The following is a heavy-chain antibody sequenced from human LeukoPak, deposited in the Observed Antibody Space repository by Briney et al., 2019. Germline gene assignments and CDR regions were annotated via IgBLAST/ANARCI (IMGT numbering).Heavy chain of an antibody. J-gene: IGHJ4*02. CDR1: GFTFSRYA. D-gene: IGHD2-21*02. Sequence: GGSLRLSCAASGFTFSRYAMSWVRQAPGKGREWVSAISGSGGSTYYADSVKGRFTISRDNSKNTLYLQMNSLRAEDTAVYYCAKHLLVVVTAAPFDYWGQGTLVTVSS. CDR3: AKHLLVVVTAAPFDY. CDR2: ISGSGGST. V-gene: IGHV3-23*01.